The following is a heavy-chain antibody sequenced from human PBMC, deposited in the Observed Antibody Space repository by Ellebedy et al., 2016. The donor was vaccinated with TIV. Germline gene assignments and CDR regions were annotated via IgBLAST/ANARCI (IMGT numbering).Heavy chain of an antibody. CDR2: INPANGDT. D-gene: IGHD6-13*01. CDR3: ARDRSSSWSSYFDS. J-gene: IGHJ4*02. Sequence: ASVKVSCKASGYTFATRALYWLRQAPGQRLEWMGRINPANGDTRYSQRFLGRVSITRDTSTNTVFMDLSGLQSEDTALYYCARDRSSSWSSYFDSWGQGTLVTVSS. CDR1: GYTFATRA. V-gene: IGHV1-3*01.